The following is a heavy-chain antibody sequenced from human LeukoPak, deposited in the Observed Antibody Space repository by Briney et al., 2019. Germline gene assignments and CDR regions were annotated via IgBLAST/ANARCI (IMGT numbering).Heavy chain of an antibody. CDR3: ARHDYDSSGLGAFDI. V-gene: IGHV4-34*01. CDR1: GGSFSGYY. CDR2: INHSGST. D-gene: IGHD3-22*01. Sequence: SETLSLTCAVYGGSFSGYYWSWIRQPPGKGLEWIGEINHSGSTNYNPSLKSRVTISVDTSKNQFSLKLSSVTAADTAVYYCARHDYDSSGLGAFDIWGQGTMVTVSS. J-gene: IGHJ3*02.